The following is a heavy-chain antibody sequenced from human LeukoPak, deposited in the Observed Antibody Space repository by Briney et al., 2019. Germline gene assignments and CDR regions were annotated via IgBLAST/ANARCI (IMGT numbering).Heavy chain of an antibody. V-gene: IGHV5-51*01. D-gene: IGHD3-22*01. CDR1: GYRFTSYW. CDR2: IYPSDSDT. Sequence: GESLKISCKGSGYRFTSYWIAWVRQMPGKGLEWMGIIYPSDSDTRYSPSFQGQVTFSADKSISTAYLQWSSLKASDSAMYYCARSPNYDSIFDDWGQGTLVTVSS. J-gene: IGHJ4*02. CDR3: ARSPNYDSIFDD.